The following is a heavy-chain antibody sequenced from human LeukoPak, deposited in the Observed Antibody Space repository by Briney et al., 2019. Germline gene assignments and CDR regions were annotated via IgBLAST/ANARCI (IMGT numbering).Heavy chain of an antibody. CDR2: IKQDGSEK. J-gene: IGHJ3*02. CDR1: GFTFSTYW. Sequence: GGSLRLSCTASGFTFSTYWMSWVRQAPGKGLEWVANIKQDGSEKDYVDSVKGRFTISRDNAKNSLFLQMNSLRAEDTALYYCARDQWLANDAFDIWGQGTMVTVSS. CDR3: ARDQWLANDAFDI. V-gene: IGHV3-7*01. D-gene: IGHD6-19*01.